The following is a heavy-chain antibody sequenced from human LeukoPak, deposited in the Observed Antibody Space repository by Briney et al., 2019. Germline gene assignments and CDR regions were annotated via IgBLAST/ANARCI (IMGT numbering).Heavy chain of an antibody. Sequence: ASVKVSCTASAGTFSSYAISWVRQAPGQGLEWMGRIIPILGIANYAQKFQGRVTITADKSTSTAYMELSSLRSEDTAVYFCARGHPEGVGAFDIWGQGTMVTVSS. D-gene: IGHD3-10*01. CDR1: AGTFSSYA. V-gene: IGHV1-69*04. CDR2: IIPILGIA. CDR3: ARGHPEGVGAFDI. J-gene: IGHJ3*02.